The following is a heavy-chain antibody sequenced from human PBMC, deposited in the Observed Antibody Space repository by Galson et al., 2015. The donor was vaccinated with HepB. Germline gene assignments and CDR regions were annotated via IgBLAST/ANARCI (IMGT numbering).Heavy chain of an antibody. V-gene: IGHV1-18*01. J-gene: IGHJ4*02. Sequence: SVKVSCKASGYTFTSYGISWVRQAPGQGLEWMGWISAYNGNTNYAQKLQGRVTMTTDTSTSTAYMELRSLRSDDAAVYYCARFYAAFNFWSGYPPDYWGQGTLVTVSS. CDR3: ARFYAAFNFWSGYPPDY. CDR2: ISAYNGNT. CDR1: GYTFTSYG. D-gene: IGHD3-3*01.